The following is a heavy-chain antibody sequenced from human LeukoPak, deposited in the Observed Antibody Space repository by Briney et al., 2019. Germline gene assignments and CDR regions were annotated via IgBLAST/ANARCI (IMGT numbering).Heavy chain of an antibody. CDR1: GFTFNTYW. D-gene: IGHD6-13*01. J-gene: IGHJ5*02. V-gene: IGHV3-7*01. CDR2: IKEDASEK. CDR3: ARVRYYSSTYNPFDL. Sequence: PGGSQRLSCSASGFTFNTYWMSWVRQAPGKGLQWVAIIKEDASEKYYLDSVKGRFTISRDNAKNSLYLQMSSLRAEETAEYYCARVRYYSSTYNPFDLWGQGTLVTVSS.